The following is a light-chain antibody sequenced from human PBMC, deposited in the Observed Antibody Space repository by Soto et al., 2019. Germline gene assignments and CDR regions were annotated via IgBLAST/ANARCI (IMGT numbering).Light chain of an antibody. CDR2: GAS. CDR3: QQYNNWPLT. V-gene: IGKV3-15*01. Sequence: EIVMTQSPATLSLSPGERATLSFMASQSVISYLSWYQQKPGQAPRLLIYGASTRATDIPARFSGSGSGTEFTLTISSLQSEDFALYYCQQYNNWPLTFGGGTKWIS. J-gene: IGKJ4*01. CDR1: QSVISY.